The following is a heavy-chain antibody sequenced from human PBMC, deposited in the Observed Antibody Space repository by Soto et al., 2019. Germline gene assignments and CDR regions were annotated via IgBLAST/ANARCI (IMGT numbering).Heavy chain of an antibody. CDR2: IIPIFGTA. J-gene: IGHJ6*02. V-gene: IGHV1-69*06. CDR1: GGTFSSYA. CDR3: ARVTVVVAATREYYYYGMDV. D-gene: IGHD2-15*01. Sequence: SVKVSCKASGGTFSSYAISWVRQAPGQGLEWMGGIIPIFGTANYAQKFQGRVTITADKSTSTAYMELSSLRSEDTAVYYCARVTVVVAATREYYYYGMDVWGQGXTVTVYS.